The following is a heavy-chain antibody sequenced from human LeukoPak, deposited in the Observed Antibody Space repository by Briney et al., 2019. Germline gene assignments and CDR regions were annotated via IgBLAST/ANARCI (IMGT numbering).Heavy chain of an antibody. J-gene: IGHJ4*02. D-gene: IGHD1/OR15-1a*01. CDR3: AFSPLGNNYGNAY. CDR1: GFTFGSYG. Sequence: GGSLRPSCAASGFTFGSYGMNWVRQAPGKGLEWVSTLSAGGETAYYADSVKGRFTIYRDNPQNTLYLQMNSLRGDDTALYYCAFSPLGNNYGNAYWGQGTLVTVSS. V-gene: IGHV3-23*01. CDR2: LSAGGETA.